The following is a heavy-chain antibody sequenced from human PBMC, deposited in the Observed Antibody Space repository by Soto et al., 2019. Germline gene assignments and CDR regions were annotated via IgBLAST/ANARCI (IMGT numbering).Heavy chain of an antibody. D-gene: IGHD4-17*01. CDR1: GGSISNYY. Sequence: SETLSLTCTVSGGSISNYYWSWIRHPPGKKLEWIGYIYYSGSTNYNPSLKSRVTISVDTSKNQFSLKLYSVTTADTAMYYCARLPWADYGGIFDPWGHGTLVTVSS. V-gene: IGHV4-59*01. CDR2: IYYSGST. J-gene: IGHJ5*02. CDR3: ARLPWADYGGIFDP.